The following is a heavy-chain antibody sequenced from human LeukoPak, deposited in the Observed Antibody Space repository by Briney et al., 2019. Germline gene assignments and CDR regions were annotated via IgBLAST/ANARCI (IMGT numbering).Heavy chain of an antibody. Sequence: GRSLRLSCAASGFTFSSYAMHWVRQAPGKGLDWVAVISYDGSNKYYADSVKGRFTISRDNSKNTLYLQMNSLRAEDTAVYYCARGYYDILTPWSYWGQGTLVTVSS. CDR2: ISYDGSNK. V-gene: IGHV3-30*04. D-gene: IGHD3-9*01. CDR3: ARGYYDILTPWSY. J-gene: IGHJ4*02. CDR1: GFTFSSYA.